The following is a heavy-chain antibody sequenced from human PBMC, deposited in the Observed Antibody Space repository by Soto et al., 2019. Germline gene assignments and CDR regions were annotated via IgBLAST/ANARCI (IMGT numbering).Heavy chain of an antibody. CDR3: ARAPVGFDTLSYFAY. J-gene: IGHJ4*02. CDR1: ADAGSRVSCS. CDR2: IYNGGST. V-gene: IGHV4-30-4*01. D-gene: IGHD3-9*01. Sequence: PSETLSHTCTLAADAGSRVSCSGAQLGRPQGKGLEWIGYIYNGGSTYYRPSLESRMHLSLDATRNHYSLRLTSVTAADTAVYFCARAPVGFDTLSYFAYWGPGKLVT.